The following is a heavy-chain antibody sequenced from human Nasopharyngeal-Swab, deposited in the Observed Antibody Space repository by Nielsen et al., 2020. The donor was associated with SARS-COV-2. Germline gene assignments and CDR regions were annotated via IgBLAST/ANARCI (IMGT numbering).Heavy chain of an antibody. Sequence: SETLSLTCAVYGGSFSDYHWSWVRQSPGKGLEWIGRINHSGDTKYNPSLKSRLTISIDTSKNQFSLKLTSVTAADTAFYYCARGVPGYWSQGHLVTVSS. CDR3: ARGVPGY. CDR2: INHSGDT. V-gene: IGHV4-34*01. CDR1: GGSFSDYH. J-gene: IGHJ4*02. D-gene: IGHD6-6*01.